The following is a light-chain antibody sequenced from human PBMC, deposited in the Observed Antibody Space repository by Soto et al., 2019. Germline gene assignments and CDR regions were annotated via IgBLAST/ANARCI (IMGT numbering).Light chain of an antibody. CDR3: SSYTTSSTRV. CDR2: EVS. J-gene: IGLJ1*01. V-gene: IGLV2-8*01. Sequence: QSALTQPPSASGSPGQSVTISCTGTSSDVGGYNYVSWYQQHPGKAPKLMIYEVSKRPSGVPFRFSASKSANTASLTVSGLQAEDEADYYCSSYTTSSTRVFGTGTKVTVL. CDR1: SSDVGGYNY.